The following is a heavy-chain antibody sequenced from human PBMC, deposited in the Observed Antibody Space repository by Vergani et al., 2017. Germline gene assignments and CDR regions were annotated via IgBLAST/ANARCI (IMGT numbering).Heavy chain of an antibody. CDR1: GGSISSSSYY. D-gene: IGHD6-13*01. J-gene: IGHJ4*02. Sequence: QLQLQESGPGLVKPSETLSLTCTVSGGSISSSSYYWGWIRQPPGKGLEWIGSIYYSGSTYYNPSLKSRVTISVDTSKNQFSLKLSSVTAADTAVYYCARRHNIAAAIHFDYWGQGTLVTVSS. CDR3: ARRHNIAAAIHFDY. CDR2: IYYSGST. V-gene: IGHV4-39*01.